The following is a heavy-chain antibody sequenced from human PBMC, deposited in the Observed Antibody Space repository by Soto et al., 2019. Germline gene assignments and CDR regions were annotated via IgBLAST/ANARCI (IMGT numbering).Heavy chain of an antibody. Sequence: QVQLVESGGGVVQPGRSLRLSCAASGFTFSSYGMHWVRQAPGKGLEWGAVISYGGSNKYYADSVKGRFTISRDNSKNTLYLQMNNLRAEYTAVYYCAKDNCISTSCYRLYNWFDPWGQGTLVTVSS. CDR3: AKDNCISTSCYRLYNWFDP. CDR1: GFTFSSYG. D-gene: IGHD2-2*01. CDR2: ISYGGSNK. V-gene: IGHV3-30*18. J-gene: IGHJ5*02.